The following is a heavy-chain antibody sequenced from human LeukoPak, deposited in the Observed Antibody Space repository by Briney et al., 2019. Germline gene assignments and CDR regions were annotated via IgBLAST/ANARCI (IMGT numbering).Heavy chain of an antibody. CDR3: AACMVTTKESAFGYYYYMDV. Sequence: GGSLRLSCAASGFTFSSYSMNWVRQAPGKGLEWVSYISSSSSTIYYADSVKGRFTISRDNAKNSLYLQMNSLRAEDTAVYYCAACMVTTKESAFGYYYYMDVWGKGTTVTVSS. J-gene: IGHJ6*03. D-gene: IGHD4-11*01. V-gene: IGHV3-48*01. CDR2: ISSSSSTI. CDR1: GFTFSSYS.